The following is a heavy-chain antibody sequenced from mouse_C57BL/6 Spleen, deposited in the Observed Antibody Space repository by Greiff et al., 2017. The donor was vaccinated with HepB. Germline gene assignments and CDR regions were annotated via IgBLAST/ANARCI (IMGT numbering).Heavy chain of an antibody. CDR3: AVYDGYFTPYWYFDV. V-gene: IGHV1-55*01. CDR2: IYPGSGST. J-gene: IGHJ1*03. Sequence: QVQLQQPGAELVKPGASVKMSCKASGYTFTSYWITWVKQRPGQGLEWIGDIYPGSGSTNYNEKFKSKATLTVDTSSSTAYMQLSSLTSEDSAVYYCAVYDGYFTPYWYFDVWGTGTTVTVSS. CDR1: GYTFTSYW. D-gene: IGHD2-3*01.